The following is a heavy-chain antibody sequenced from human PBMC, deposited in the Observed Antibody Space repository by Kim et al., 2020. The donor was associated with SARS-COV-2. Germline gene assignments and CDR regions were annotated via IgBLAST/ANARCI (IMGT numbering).Heavy chain of an antibody. CDR1: GFTFDDYA. D-gene: IGHD5-12*01. V-gene: IGHV3-43*02. CDR3: AKDYRRYSGYERFDY. Sequence: GGSLRLSCAASGFTFDDYAMHWVRQAPGKGLEWVSLISGDGGSTYYADSVKGRFTISRDNSKNSLYLQMNSLRTEDTALYYCAKDYRRYSGYERFDYWGQGTLVTVSS. CDR2: ISGDGGST. J-gene: IGHJ4*02.